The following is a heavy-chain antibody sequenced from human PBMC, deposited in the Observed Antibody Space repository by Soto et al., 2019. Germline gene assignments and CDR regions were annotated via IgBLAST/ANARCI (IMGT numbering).Heavy chain of an antibody. V-gene: IGHV1-46*03. CDR3: AKECGDTSCFNWFDP. D-gene: IGHD2-21*01. Sequence: QVQLVQSGAEVKKPGASVKLSCKASGYTFTRYHIHWVRQAPGQGLEWMGIINPSGGTTDYEQKFQGRVNMTRDTSTSTVYMELSSLRSEDTAVYYGAKECGDTSCFNWFDPWGQVTLVTVSS. CDR1: GYTFTRYH. CDR2: INPSGGTT. J-gene: IGHJ5*02.